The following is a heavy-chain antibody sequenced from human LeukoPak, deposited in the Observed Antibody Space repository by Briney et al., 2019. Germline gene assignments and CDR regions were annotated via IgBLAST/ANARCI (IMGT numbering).Heavy chain of an antibody. CDR2: IYSGGST. CDR1: GFTVSSNY. Sequence: GGSLRLSCAASGFTVSSNYMSWVRQAPGKGLEWVSVIYSGGSTYYADSVKGRFSISRDNSKNTLYLQMNSLRAEDTAVYYCARDQTTSDAFDIWGQGTMVTVSS. CDR3: ARDQTTSDAFDI. J-gene: IGHJ3*02. V-gene: IGHV3-66*01. D-gene: IGHD4-17*01.